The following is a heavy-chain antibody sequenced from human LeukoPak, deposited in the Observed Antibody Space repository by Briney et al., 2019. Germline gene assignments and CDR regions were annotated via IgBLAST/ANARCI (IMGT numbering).Heavy chain of an antibody. V-gene: IGHV3-23*01. CDR1: GFTFSSYG. Sequence: GGSLRLSCAASGFTFSSYGMSWVRQAPGKGLEWVSYISSSGSTIYYADSVKGRFTISRDNSKNMVWLQINSPTAEDTDTYYCAKDANWARIEDWGQGTLVTVSS. CDR2: ISSSGSTI. CDR3: AKDANWARIED. J-gene: IGHJ4*02. D-gene: IGHD7-27*01.